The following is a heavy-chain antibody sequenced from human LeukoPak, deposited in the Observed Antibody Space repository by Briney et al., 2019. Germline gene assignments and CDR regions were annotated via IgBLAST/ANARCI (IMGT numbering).Heavy chain of an antibody. CDR1: GFRVRDNH. J-gene: IGHJ4*02. V-gene: IGHV3-66*01. D-gene: IGHD2-15*01. CDR3: VRNLRSCSAGSCSP. CDR2: IYNGDCT. Sequence: PGGSLRLSCAAAGFRVRDNHMYWVRQAPGKGLEWVAVIYNGDCTGYSDSVKRRFTISRANSQNTLSLQMDRLRVRDTDVYFCVRNLRSCSAGSCSPWGQGTLVTVSS.